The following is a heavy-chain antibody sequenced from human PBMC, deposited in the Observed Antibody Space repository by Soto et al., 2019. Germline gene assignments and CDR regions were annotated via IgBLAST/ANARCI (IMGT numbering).Heavy chain of an antibody. CDR1: GYIFINYY. V-gene: IGHV1-46*01. CDR2: INPKGGST. Sequence: QVHLVQSGAEVKKPGASVKVSCKASGYIFINYYIHWVRQAPGQGLEWLGIINPKGGSTNYAQKFRGPVTMARDTSTSTVYMDLSRLRSDDTAVYYCARDLAAADYWGQGTLVTVSS. J-gene: IGHJ4*02. D-gene: IGHD6-13*01. CDR3: ARDLAAADY.